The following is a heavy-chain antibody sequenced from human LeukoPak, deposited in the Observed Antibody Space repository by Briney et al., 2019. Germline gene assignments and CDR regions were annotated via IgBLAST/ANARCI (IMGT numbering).Heavy chain of an antibody. Sequence: GASVKVSCKASGGTFSSYAISWVRQAPGQGLEWMGRIIPILGIANYAQKFQGRVTITADKSTSTAYMELSSLRSEDTAVYYCARAYRGDCSGGSCYKLSAEYFQHWGQGTLVTVSS. CDR2: IIPILGIA. CDR3: ARAYRGDCSGGSCYKLSAEYFQH. CDR1: GGTFSSYA. V-gene: IGHV1-69*04. J-gene: IGHJ1*01. D-gene: IGHD2-15*01.